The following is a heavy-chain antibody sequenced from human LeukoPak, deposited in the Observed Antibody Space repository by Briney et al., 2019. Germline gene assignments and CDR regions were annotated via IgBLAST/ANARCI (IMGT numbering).Heavy chain of an antibody. CDR1: GFIFNNYA. Sequence: SGGSLRLSCAGSGFIFNNYAMHWVRQPPGKGLEWVSGISWNSGSIDYADSVKGRFTISRDNSKNTLYLQMNSLRAEDTAVYYCARAVAGPTPLDYWGQGTLVTVSS. D-gene: IGHD6-19*01. CDR2: ISWNSGSI. J-gene: IGHJ4*02. CDR3: ARAVAGPTPLDY. V-gene: IGHV3-9*01.